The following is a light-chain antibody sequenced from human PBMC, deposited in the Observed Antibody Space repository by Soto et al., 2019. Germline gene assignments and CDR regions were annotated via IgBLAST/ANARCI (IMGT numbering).Light chain of an antibody. CDR3: SAYSTGSTPVL. V-gene: IGLV2-14*03. CDR1: SSDDGSTFNY. CDR2: DVN. Sequence: QSALTQPASVSGSPGQSITISCTGTSSDDGSTFNYVSWYQHHPGKAPRLIMSDVNHRPSGVSDRFSGSKSGNTASLTISGLQAEDEAHYFCSAYSTGSTPVLFGGGTKLTVL. J-gene: IGLJ3*02.